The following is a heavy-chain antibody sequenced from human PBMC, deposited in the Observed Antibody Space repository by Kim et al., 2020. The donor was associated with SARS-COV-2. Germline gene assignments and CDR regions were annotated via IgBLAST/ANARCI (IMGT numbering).Heavy chain of an antibody. CDR3: AADLYYGSGSYSPAKNYYYYGMDA. CDR1: GFTFTSSA. J-gene: IGHJ6*02. CDR2: IVVGSGNT. D-gene: IGHD3-10*01. V-gene: IGHV1-58*01. Sequence: SVKVSCKASGFTFTSSAVQWVRQARGQRLEWIGWIVVGSGNTNYAQKFQGRVTITRDMSTSTAYMELSSLRSEDTAVYYCAADLYYGSGSYSPAKNYYYYGMDACGHGTTVTVSS.